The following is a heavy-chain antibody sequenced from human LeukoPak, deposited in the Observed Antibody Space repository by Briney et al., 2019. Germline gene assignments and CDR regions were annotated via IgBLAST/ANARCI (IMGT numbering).Heavy chain of an antibody. CDR3: ARGVGGNDQPLFDY. J-gene: IGHJ4*02. D-gene: IGHD4-23*01. CDR1: GFTFSSYS. V-gene: IGHV3-21*01. Sequence: GGSLRLSCAASGFTFSSYSMNWVHQAPGKGLEWVSSISSSSSYIYYADSVKGRFAISRDNAKNSLYLQMNSLRAEDTAVYYCARGVGGNDQPLFDYWGQGTLVTVSS. CDR2: ISSSSSYI.